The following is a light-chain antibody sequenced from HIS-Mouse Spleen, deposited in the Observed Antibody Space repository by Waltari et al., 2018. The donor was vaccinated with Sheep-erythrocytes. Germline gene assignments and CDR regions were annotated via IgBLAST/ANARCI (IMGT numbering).Light chain of an antibody. Sequence: QSALTQPRSVSGSPGQSVTISCTVTSSAVGGYNYVHWYQQHPGKAPKLMIYDVSKRPSGVPDRFSGSKSGNTASLTISGLQAEDEADYYCCSYAGSYNHVFATGTKVTVL. CDR1: SSAVGGYNY. V-gene: IGLV2-11*01. J-gene: IGLJ1*01. CDR2: DVS. CDR3: CSYAGSYNHV.